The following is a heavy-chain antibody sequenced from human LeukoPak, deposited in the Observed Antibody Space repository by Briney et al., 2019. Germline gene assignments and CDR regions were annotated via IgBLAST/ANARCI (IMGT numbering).Heavy chain of an antibody. Sequence: GGSLRLSCAASGFTFSSYWMSWVRQAPGKGLEWVANIKQDGSEKYYVDSVKGRFTISRDNAKNSLYLQMNSLRAEDTAVYYCAREATVTTIPTLYYGMDVWGQGTTVTVSS. J-gene: IGHJ6*02. V-gene: IGHV3-7*01. D-gene: IGHD4-17*01. CDR1: GFTFSSYW. CDR3: AREATVTTIPTLYYGMDV. CDR2: IKQDGSEK.